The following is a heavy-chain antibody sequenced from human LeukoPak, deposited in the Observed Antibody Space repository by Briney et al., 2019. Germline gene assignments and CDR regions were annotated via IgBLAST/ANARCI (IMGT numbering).Heavy chain of an antibody. CDR2: IYSGGST. J-gene: IGHJ4*02. Sequence: GGSLRLSCAASGFTVSSNYMRWVRQAPGKGLEWVSVIYSGGSTYYADSVKGRFTISRDNSKNTLYLQMNSLRAEDTAVYYCARISYYYDSSGYLYYFDYWGQGTLVTVSS. V-gene: IGHV3-53*01. CDR3: ARISYYYDSSGYLYYFDY. D-gene: IGHD3-22*01. CDR1: GFTVSSNY.